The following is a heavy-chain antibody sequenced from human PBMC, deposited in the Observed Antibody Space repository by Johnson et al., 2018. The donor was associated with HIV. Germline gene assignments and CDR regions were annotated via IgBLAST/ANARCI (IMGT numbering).Heavy chain of an antibody. V-gene: IGHV3-33*08. D-gene: IGHD2-15*01. CDR2: IWYDGSKG. CDR1: GFTFSDYY. J-gene: IGHJ3*01. Sequence: QVQLVESGGGLVKPGGSLRLSCAASGFTFSDYYMSWIRQAPGKGLEWVGVIWYDGSKGYYGDSVKGRFTISRDNSKNTLYLQMNSLRAEDTAVYYCARDQGVRRVVVFDDAFDVWGQGTMVTVSS. CDR3: ARDQGVRRVVVFDDAFDV.